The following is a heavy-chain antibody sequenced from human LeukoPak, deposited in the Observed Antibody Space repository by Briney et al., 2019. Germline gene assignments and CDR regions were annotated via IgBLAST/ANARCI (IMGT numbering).Heavy chain of an antibody. CDR1: GGSISSYY. J-gene: IGHJ5*02. CDR3: ARLLRVGYCSTTTCNWFDP. Sequence: PSETLSLTCTVSGGSISSYYWSWIRQPPGKGLEWIGYIYYSGSTNYNPSLKSRVTISVDTSKNQLSLRLSSVTAADTAVYYCARLLRVGYCSTTTCNWFDPWGQGTLVTVSS. V-gene: IGHV4-59*12. D-gene: IGHD2-2*03. CDR2: IYYSGST.